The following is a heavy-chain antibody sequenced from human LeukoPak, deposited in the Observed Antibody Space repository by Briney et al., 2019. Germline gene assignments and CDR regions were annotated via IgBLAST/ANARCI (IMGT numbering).Heavy chain of an antibody. D-gene: IGHD1-1*01. Sequence: SETLSLTCTVSGYSISSGYYWGWIRQPPGKGLEWIGSIYHSGSTYYNPSLKSRVTISVDTSKNQFSLKLSSVTAADTAVYYCANELEGFDYWGQGTLVTVSS. CDR1: GYSISSGYY. J-gene: IGHJ4*02. CDR3: ANELEGFDY. CDR2: IYHSGST. V-gene: IGHV4-38-2*02.